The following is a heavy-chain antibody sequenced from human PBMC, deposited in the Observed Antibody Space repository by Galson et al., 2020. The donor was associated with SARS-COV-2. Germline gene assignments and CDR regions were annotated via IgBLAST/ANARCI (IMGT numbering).Heavy chain of an antibody. V-gene: IGHV3-23*01. J-gene: IGHJ4*02. Sequence: GGSLRLSCAASGFTLSSYAMSWVRQAPGKGLEWVSALSSSGASLYYADSVKGRFTISRDTSKNTLSLQMNGLRAEDTGIYYGAIDRTEYYEFGYWGQGALVSVSS. CDR3: AIDRTEYYEFGY. CDR1: GFTLSSYA. CDR2: LSSSGASL. D-gene: IGHD3-22*01.